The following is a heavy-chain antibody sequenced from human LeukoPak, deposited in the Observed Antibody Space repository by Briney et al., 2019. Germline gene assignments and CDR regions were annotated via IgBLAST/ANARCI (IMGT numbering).Heavy chain of an antibody. Sequence: PGGSLRLSCAASGFTFSSYWMSWVRQAPGEGLEWVANMKQDGSEKYYVDSVKGRFTISRDNAKNSLYLQMNSLRAEDTAVYYCARGPMAYCGGDCPDAFDIWGQGTMVTVSS. J-gene: IGHJ3*02. D-gene: IGHD2-21*02. CDR3: ARGPMAYCGGDCPDAFDI. CDR1: GFTFSSYW. V-gene: IGHV3-7*01. CDR2: MKQDGSEK.